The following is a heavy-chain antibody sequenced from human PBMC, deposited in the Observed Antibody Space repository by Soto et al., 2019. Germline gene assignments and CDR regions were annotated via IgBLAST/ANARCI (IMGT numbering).Heavy chain of an antibody. CDR2: INHSGST. Sequence: SETLSLTCAVYGGSFSGYYWSWIRQSPGKGLEWIGEINHSGSTNYNPSLKSRVTISVDTSKNQFSLKLSSVTAADTAVYYCARVFPQRGATKGSGWFFDYWGQGTLVTVSS. D-gene: IGHD6-19*01. CDR3: ARVFPQRGATKGSGWFFDY. V-gene: IGHV4-34*01. J-gene: IGHJ4*02. CDR1: GGSFSGYY.